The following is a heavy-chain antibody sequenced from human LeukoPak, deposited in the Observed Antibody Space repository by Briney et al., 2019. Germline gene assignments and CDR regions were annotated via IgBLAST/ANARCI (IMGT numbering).Heavy chain of an antibody. V-gene: IGHV3-21*01. J-gene: IGHJ4*02. Sequence: GGSLRLSCAASGFTFNSYSMYWVRQAPGKGLEWVSSISSSSSHMFYADSVKGRFTISRDNAKNSLFLQMNSLRGEDTAIYYCARHLAGDSLYRHFDYWGQGTLVTVSS. CDR3: ARHLAGDSLYRHFDY. CDR1: GFTFNSYS. D-gene: IGHD5/OR15-5a*01. CDR2: ISSSSSHM.